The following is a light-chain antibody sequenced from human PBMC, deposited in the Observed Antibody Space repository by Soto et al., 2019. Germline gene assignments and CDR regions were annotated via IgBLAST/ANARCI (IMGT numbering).Light chain of an antibody. CDR3: SSYTPSRTYV. CDR2: EVS. Sequence: QSALTQPPSVSGSPGQSVTISCTGTSSDVGSYDSVSWYQQPPGTVPKLMIYEVSNRPSGVPDRFSGSKSGNTASLTISGLQAEGEADYYCSSYTPSRTYVVGTGTKVTVL. CDR1: SSDVGSYDS. V-gene: IGLV2-18*02. J-gene: IGLJ1*01.